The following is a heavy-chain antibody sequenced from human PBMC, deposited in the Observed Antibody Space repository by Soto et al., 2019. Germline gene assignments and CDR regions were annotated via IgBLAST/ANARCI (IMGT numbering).Heavy chain of an antibody. J-gene: IGHJ5*02. V-gene: IGHV1-69*13. D-gene: IGHD6-19*01. CDR2: IIPIFGTA. CDR3: ARVLAVAVWFDP. Sequence: ASVKVSCKASGGTFSSYAISWVRQAPGQGLEWMGGIIPIFGTANYAQKFQGRVTITADESTSTAYMELSSLRSEDTAVYYCARVLAVAVWFDPWGQGTLVTVSS. CDR1: GGTFSSYA.